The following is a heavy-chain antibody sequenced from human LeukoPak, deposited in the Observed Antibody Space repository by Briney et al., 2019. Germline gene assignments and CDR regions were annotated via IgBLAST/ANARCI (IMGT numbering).Heavy chain of an antibody. V-gene: IGHV4-34*01. CDR3: ARGVAPDIVVVPAATRGLDY. CDR1: GGSFSGYY. D-gene: IGHD2-2*01. J-gene: IGHJ4*02. Sequence: SETLSLTCAVYGGSFSGYYWSWIRQPPGKGLEWIGEINHSGSTNYNPSLKSRVIISVDTSKNQFSLKLSSVTAADTAVYYCARGVAPDIVVVPAATRGLDYWGQGTLVTVSS. CDR2: INHSGST.